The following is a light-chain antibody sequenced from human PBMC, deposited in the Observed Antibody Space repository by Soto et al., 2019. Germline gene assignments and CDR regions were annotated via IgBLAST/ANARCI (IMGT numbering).Light chain of an antibody. J-gene: IGKJ4*01. V-gene: IGKV3D-20*02. CDR2: SAS. Sequence: EVVLTQSPDTLSLSVGERASLSCRASQSISSNFLAWYQQKPGQAPRLLIYSASTRATGVPDRFSGSGSGTHFTLTISSLEPEDFAVYYCQQRSNWPLTFGGGTKVDIK. CDR1: QSISSNF. CDR3: QQRSNWPLT.